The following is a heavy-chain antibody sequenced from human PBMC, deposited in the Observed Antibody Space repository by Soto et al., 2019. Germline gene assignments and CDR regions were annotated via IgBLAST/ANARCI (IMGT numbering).Heavy chain of an antibody. V-gene: IGHV1-69*06. CDR3: AREPGRYCSSTSCYPDTFDY. J-gene: IGHJ4*02. CDR2: IIPIFGTA. D-gene: IGHD2-2*01. Sequence: GASVKVSCKASGGTFSSYAISWVRQAPGQGLEWMGGIIPIFGTANYAQKFQGRVTITADKSTSTAYMELSSLRSEDTAVYYCAREPGRYCSSTSCYPDTFDYWGQGTLVTVSS. CDR1: GGTFSSYA.